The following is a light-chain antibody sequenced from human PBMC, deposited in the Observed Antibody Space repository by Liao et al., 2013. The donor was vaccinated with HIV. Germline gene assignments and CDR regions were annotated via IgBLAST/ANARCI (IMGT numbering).Light chain of an antibody. V-gene: IGLV3-25*03. CDR3: YCAADTNRV. Sequence: SYELTQPPSVSVSPGQTARIACSGDALPNQYAYWYQQKPGQAPVLVISKDSDRPSGIPERFSGSSSGTTVTLTISGVQAEDEADYYCYCAADTNRVFGGGTKLTVL. CDR1: ALPNQY. CDR2: KDS. J-gene: IGLJ3*02.